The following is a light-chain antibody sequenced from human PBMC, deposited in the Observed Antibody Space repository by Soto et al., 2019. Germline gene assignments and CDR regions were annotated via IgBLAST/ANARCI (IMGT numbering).Light chain of an antibody. J-gene: IGLJ7*01. V-gene: IGLV2-14*01. CDR1: SSDVGGYNY. CDR3: ASYTRTTTLV. Sequence: QSALTQPASVSGSPGQSITISCTGTSSDVGGYNYVSWYQQHPGKAPKLMIYEVSNRPSGISYRFSGSKSGNTASLTISGLQAEDEADYYCASYTRTTTLVFGGGTQLTVL. CDR2: EVS.